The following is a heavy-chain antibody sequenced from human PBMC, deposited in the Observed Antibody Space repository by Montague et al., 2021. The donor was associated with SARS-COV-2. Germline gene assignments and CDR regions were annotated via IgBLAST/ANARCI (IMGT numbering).Heavy chain of an antibody. CDR1: GGSISSSSYY. J-gene: IGHJ3*02. CDR3: ARFPTSYYYDSKAAPATPDAFDI. CDR2: IYYSGST. Sequence: SETLSLTCTVSGGSISSSSYYWGWIRQPPGKGLEWIGSIYYSGSTYYNPSLKSRVTISVDTSKNQFSLKLSSVTAADTAVSYCARFPTSYYYDSKAAPATPDAFDIWGQGTMVTVSS. D-gene: IGHD3-22*01. V-gene: IGHV4-39*01.